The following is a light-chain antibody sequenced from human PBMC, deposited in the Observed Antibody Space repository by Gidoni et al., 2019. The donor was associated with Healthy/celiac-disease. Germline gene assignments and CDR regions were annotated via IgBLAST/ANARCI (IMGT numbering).Light chain of an antibody. V-gene: IGLV2-23*01. CDR3: CSYAGSSTLV. Sequence: QSALTQPASVSGPPGQSITISCTGTSSDVGSYNLVSWYQQHPVKAPKLMIYEGSKRPSVVSNRFSGSKSGNTASLTISGLQAEDEADYYCCSYAGSSTLVFGGETKLTVL. CDR1: SSDVGSYNL. CDR2: EGS. J-gene: IGLJ2*01.